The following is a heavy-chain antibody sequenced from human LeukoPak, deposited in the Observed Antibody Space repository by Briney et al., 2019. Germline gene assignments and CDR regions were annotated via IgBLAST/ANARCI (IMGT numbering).Heavy chain of an antibody. CDR2: IYSSETT. CDR1: GGSITGYH. Sequence: SETLSLTCTVSGGSITGYHWSWIRQPPGKGLEWIGYIYSSETTDYKPSLKSRVTISADTSKNQFSLKLTSVPAADTAIYYCARRNDFDIWGQGTMVTVSS. V-gene: IGHV4-4*08. CDR3: ARRNDFDI. J-gene: IGHJ3*02.